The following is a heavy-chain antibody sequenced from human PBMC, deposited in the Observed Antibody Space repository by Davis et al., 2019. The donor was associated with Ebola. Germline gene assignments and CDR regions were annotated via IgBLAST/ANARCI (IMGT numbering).Heavy chain of an antibody. J-gene: IGHJ6*03. Sequence: ASVKVSCKASGYTFTSYGISWVRQAPGQGLEWMGWISAYNGNTNYAQKLQGRVTMTTDTSTSTAYMELRSLRSDDTAVYYCARRVPEGVLEWLCCYYYYMDVWGKGTTVTVSS. V-gene: IGHV1-18*04. CDR1: GYTFTSYG. CDR2: ISAYNGNT. D-gene: IGHD3-3*01. CDR3: ARRVPEGVLEWLCCYYYYMDV.